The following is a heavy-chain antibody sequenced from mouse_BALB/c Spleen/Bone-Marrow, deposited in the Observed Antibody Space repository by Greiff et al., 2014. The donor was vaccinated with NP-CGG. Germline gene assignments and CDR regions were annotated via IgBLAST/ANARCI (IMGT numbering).Heavy chain of an antibody. J-gene: IGHJ3*01. CDR1: GYSITSDYA. Sequence: EVKLMESGPGLVKPSQSLSLTCTVTGYSITSDYAWNWIRQFPGNKLEWMGYISYSGSTSYNPSLKSRISITRDTSKNQFFLQLNSVTTEDTATYYCAGGGARATGWFAYWGQGTLVTVSA. CDR2: ISYSGST. D-gene: IGHD3-1*01. CDR3: AGGGARATGWFAY. V-gene: IGHV3-2*02.